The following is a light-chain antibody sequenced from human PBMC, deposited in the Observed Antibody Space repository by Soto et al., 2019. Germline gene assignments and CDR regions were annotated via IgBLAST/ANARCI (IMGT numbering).Light chain of an antibody. CDR2: GAS. CDR3: HQYDNWPKT. Sequence: EVVVTQSPATLSVSPGDRATISCRASQSVSSYLAWYQQKPGQAPRLLIYGASNRATGIPARFSGSGSGTEFTLTISSLQSEDFAVYYCHQYDNWPKTFGQGTRLEIK. CDR1: QSVSSY. J-gene: IGKJ5*01. V-gene: IGKV3-15*01.